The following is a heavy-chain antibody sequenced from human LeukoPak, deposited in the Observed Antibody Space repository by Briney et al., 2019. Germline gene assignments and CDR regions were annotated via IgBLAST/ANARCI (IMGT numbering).Heavy chain of an antibody. CDR3: AIGLVVPTATRYWYFDL. V-gene: IGHV4-34*01. CDR2: INHSGST. J-gene: IGHJ2*01. Sequence: SETLSLTCTVSGGSMSSYYWSWIRQPAGKGLEWIGEINHSGSTNYNPSLKSRVTISVDTSKNQFSLKLSSVTAADTAVYYCAIGLVVPTATRYWYFDLWGRGTLVTVSS. CDR1: GGSMSSYY. D-gene: IGHD2-2*01.